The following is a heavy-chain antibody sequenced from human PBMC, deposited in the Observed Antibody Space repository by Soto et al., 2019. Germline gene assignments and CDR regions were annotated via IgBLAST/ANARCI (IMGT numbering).Heavy chain of an antibody. CDR1: GFTFSSYS. J-gene: IGHJ4*02. Sequence: LRLSCAASGFTFSSYSMNWVRQAPGKGLEWVSSISSSSSYIYYADSVKGRFTISRDNAKNSLYLQMNSLRAEDTAVYYCARDGQWELQTFDYWGQGTLVTVSS. V-gene: IGHV3-21*01. CDR3: ARDGQWELQTFDY. CDR2: ISSSSSYI. D-gene: IGHD1-26*01.